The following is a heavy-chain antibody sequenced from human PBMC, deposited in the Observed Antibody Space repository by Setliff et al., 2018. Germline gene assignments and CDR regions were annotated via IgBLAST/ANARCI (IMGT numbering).Heavy chain of an antibody. CDR1: GFTFDDYG. D-gene: IGHD3-16*01. CDR3: ARDRGLGNAFDI. Sequence: LGGSLRLSCAASGFTFDDYGMSWVRQAPGKGLEWVSGINWNGGSTGYADSVKGRFTISRDNAKNSLYLQMNSLRAEDTALYYCARDRGLGNAFDIWGQGTMVTVSS. J-gene: IGHJ3*02. V-gene: IGHV3-20*04. CDR2: INWNGGST.